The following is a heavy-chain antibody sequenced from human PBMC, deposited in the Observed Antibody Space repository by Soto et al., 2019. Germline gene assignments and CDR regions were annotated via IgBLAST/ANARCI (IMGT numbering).Heavy chain of an antibody. J-gene: IGHJ4*02. CDR3: ARPGEPDGSSSLANTGFDY. Sequence: SETLSLTCTVSGGSISSSSYYWGWIRQPPGKGLEWIGSIYYSGSTYYNPSLKSRVTISVDTSKNQFSLKLSSVTAADTAVYYCARPGEPDGSSSLANTGFDYWGQGTLVTVSS. D-gene: IGHD6-6*01. CDR1: GGSISSSSYY. CDR2: IYYSGST. V-gene: IGHV4-39*01.